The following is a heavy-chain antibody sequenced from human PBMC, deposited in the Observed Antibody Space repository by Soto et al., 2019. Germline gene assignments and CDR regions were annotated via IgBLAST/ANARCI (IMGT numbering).Heavy chain of an antibody. D-gene: IGHD6-19*01. V-gene: IGHV3-7*01. CDR1: GFTFSSYW. Sequence: EVQLVESGGXLVQPGGSLRLSCAASGFTFSSYWMSWVRQAPGKGLEWVANIKQDGSEKYYVDSVKGRFTISRDNAKNSLYLQMNSLRAEDTAVYYCARERSSSGWYSVFNPAWSSQRYFDYWGQGTLVTVSS. J-gene: IGHJ4*02. CDR2: IKQDGSEK. CDR3: ARERSSSGWYSVFNPAWSSQRYFDY.